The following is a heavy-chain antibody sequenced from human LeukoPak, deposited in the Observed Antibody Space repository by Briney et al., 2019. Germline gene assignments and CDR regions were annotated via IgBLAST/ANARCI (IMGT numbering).Heavy chain of an antibody. V-gene: IGHV1-18*01. CDR3: ARDSGSHYYGDYNSRYLGSPDY. D-gene: IGHD4-17*01. CDR1: GYTFTSYG. Sequence: ASVKVSCKASGYTFTSYGISWVRQAPGQGLEWMGWISAYNGNTNYAQKLQGRVTMTTDISTSTAYMELRSLRSDDTAVYYCARDSGSHYYGDYNSRYLGSPDYWGQGTLVTVSS. J-gene: IGHJ4*02. CDR2: ISAYNGNT.